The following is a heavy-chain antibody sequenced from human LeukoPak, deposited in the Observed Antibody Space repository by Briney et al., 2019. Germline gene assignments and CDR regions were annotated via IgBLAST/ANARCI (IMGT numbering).Heavy chain of an antibody. J-gene: IGHJ5*02. D-gene: IGHD6-13*01. CDR1: GGTFSSYA. CDR2: IIPILGIA. CDR3: ARGEAAAGIYWFDP. Sequence: ASVKVSCKASGGTFSSYAISWVRQAPGQGLEWMGRIIPILGIANYAQKFQGRVTITADKSTSTAYMELSSLRSEDTAVYYCARGEAAAGIYWFDPWGQGTLVTVSS. V-gene: IGHV1-69*04.